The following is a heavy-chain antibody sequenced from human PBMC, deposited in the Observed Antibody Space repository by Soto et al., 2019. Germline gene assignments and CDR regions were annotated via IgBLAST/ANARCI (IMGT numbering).Heavy chain of an antibody. D-gene: IGHD6-19*01. CDR1: GFTFSSYG. CDR3: ARDRVQWLVEGDYYYYGMDV. J-gene: IGHJ6*02. CDR2: IWYDGSNK. V-gene: IGHV3-33*01. Sequence: HPGGSLRLACAASGFTFSSYGMHWVRQAPGKGLEWVAVIWYDGSNKYYADSVKGRFTISRDNSKNTLYLQMNSLRAEDTAVYYCARDRVQWLVEGDYYYYGMDVWGQGTTVTVSS.